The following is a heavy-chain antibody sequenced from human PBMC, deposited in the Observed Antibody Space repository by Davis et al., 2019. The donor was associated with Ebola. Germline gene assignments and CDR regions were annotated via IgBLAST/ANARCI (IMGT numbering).Heavy chain of an antibody. CDR3: ARQRWLPLRYAFDI. J-gene: IGHJ3*02. CDR1: GYTFNTYY. V-gene: IGHV1-46*02. Sequence: ASVKVSCKASGYTFNTYYIHWVRQAPGQRLEWMGIIKPSSGTTSYAQKFQGRVTITRDTSASTAYMELSSLRSEDTAVYYCARQRWLPLRYAFDIWGQGTMVTVSS. D-gene: IGHD5-24*01. CDR2: IKPSSGTT.